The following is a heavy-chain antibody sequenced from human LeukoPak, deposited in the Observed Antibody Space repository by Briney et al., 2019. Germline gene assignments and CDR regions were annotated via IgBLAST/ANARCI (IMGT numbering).Heavy chain of an antibody. D-gene: IGHD2-2*01. CDR1: GGSISTSIYY. Sequence: PSETLSLTCSVSGGSISTSIYYWGWIRQPPGKGLEWIGSIYYSGSTYYNPSLKSRVTMSVDTSKNQFSLKLSSVTAADTAVYYCASGAGSYQLPLHAFDIWGQGTMVTVSS. J-gene: IGHJ3*02. V-gene: IGHV4-39*01. CDR3: ASGAGSYQLPLHAFDI. CDR2: IYYSGST.